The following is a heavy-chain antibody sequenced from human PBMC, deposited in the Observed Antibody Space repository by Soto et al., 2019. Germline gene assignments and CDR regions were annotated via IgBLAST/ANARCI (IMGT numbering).Heavy chain of an antibody. CDR3: ASSRSYCGGDCYSLYFDY. CDR2: IYYSGSA. V-gene: IGHV4-59*01. D-gene: IGHD2-21*02. CDR1: GGSISTYY. Sequence: PWETLSLTCTVSGGSISTYYWSWIRQPPGKGLEWIGYIYYSGSANYNPSLKSRVTISVDTSKNQFSLKLSSVTAADTAVYYCASSRSYCGGDCYSLYFDYWGQGTLVTVSS. J-gene: IGHJ4*02.